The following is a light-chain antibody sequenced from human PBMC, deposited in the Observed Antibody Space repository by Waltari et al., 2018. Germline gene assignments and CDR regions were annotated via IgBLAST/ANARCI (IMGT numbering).Light chain of an antibody. J-gene: IGKJ5*01. CDR2: GAS. V-gene: IGKV3-20*01. CDR1: QSVSSIY. CDR3: QQYDDSPIT. Sequence: EIVLTQSPGTLSLSPGERATLSCRASQSVSSIYLAWYQQKPGQAPRPLFYGASSRTTGIPDRFSGSVSGTDFTLTISRLEPEDFAVYYCQQYDDSPITFGQGTRLEIK.